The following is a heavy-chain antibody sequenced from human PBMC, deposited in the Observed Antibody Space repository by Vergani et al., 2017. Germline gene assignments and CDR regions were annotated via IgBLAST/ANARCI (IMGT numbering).Heavy chain of an antibody. D-gene: IGHD3-22*01. J-gene: IGHJ6*02. CDR2: NNHSGST. CDR1: GGSFSGYY. Sequence: QVQLQQWGAGLLKPSETLSLTCAVYGGSFSGYYWSWIRQPPGKGLEWIGENNHSGSTNYNPSLKSRVTISVDSSKNQFSLRLSSVTAADTAVYYCARRPYYYDSSGYSKYYYYGMDVGGQGTTVTVSS. V-gene: IGHV4-34*01. CDR3: ARRPYYYDSSGYSKYYYYGMDV.